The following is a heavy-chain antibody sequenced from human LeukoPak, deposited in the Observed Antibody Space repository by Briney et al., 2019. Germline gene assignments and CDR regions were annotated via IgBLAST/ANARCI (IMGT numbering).Heavy chain of an antibody. CDR3: ARPQGEWSGYYDAFDI. Sequence: GESLKISCKGSGYSFTSYWIGWVRQMPGKGLEWMGIIYPGDSDTRYSPSFQGQVTISADKSIRTAYLEWSSLKASDTAMYYCARPQGEWSGYYDAFDIWGQGTMVTVSS. CDR2: IYPGDSDT. CDR1: GYSFTSYW. J-gene: IGHJ3*02. D-gene: IGHD3-3*01. V-gene: IGHV5-51*01.